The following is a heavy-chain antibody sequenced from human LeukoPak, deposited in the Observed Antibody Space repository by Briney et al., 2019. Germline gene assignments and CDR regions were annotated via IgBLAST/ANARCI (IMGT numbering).Heavy chain of an antibody. CDR2: ISGSGGST. CDR1: GLTFSNYA. CDR3: AKNHYFPGDLDY. J-gene: IGHJ4*02. V-gene: IGHV3-23*01. D-gene: IGHD7-27*01. Sequence: GGSLRLSCAVSGLTFSNYAMSWVRQAPGKGLKWVSAISGSGGSTYYADSVKGRFTISRDNSKNTLYLQMNSLRAEDTAVYYCAKNHYFPGDLDYWGQGTLVTVSS.